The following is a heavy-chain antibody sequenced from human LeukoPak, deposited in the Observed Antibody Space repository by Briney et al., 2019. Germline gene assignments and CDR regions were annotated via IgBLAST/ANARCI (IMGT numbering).Heavy chain of an antibody. D-gene: IGHD3-22*01. J-gene: IGHJ4*02. V-gene: IGHV4-31*11. CDR1: GGSFSGYY. Sequence: SETLSLTCAVYGGSFSGYYWSWIRQHPGKGLEWIGYIYYSGSTYYNPSLKSRVTISVDTSKNQFSLKLSSVTAADTAVYYCARVPHDSSGYLDYWGQGTLVTVSS. CDR2: IYYSGST. CDR3: ARVPHDSSGYLDY.